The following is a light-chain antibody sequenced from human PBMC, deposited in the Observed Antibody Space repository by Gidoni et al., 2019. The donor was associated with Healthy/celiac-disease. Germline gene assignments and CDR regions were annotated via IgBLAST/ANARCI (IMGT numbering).Light chain of an antibody. Sequence: EIVMTQSPATLSVSPGERATLSCRASQSVSSNLAWYQQKPGQAPRLLIYGASTRATGIPARFSGSGSGTEFTLTISSLQSEDFAVYYCQQYNKWPPITFGQGTRLEFK. CDR2: GAS. CDR1: QSVSSN. CDR3: QQYNKWPPIT. J-gene: IGKJ5*01. V-gene: IGKV3-15*01.